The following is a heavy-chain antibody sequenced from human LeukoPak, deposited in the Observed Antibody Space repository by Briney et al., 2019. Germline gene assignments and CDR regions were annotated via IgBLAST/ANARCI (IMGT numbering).Heavy chain of an antibody. J-gene: IGHJ5*02. D-gene: IGHD1-14*01. CDR1: GGTFSSYA. V-gene: IGHV1-69*05. CDR2: IIPIFGTA. Sequence: SVKVSCTASGGTFSSYAISSVRQAPGQGLEWMGGIIPIFGTANYAQKFQGRVTITTDESTSTAYMELSSLRPEDTAVYYCARGGHNWNHRGRDNYWFDPWGQGTLVTVSS. CDR3: ARGGHNWNHRGRDNYWFDP.